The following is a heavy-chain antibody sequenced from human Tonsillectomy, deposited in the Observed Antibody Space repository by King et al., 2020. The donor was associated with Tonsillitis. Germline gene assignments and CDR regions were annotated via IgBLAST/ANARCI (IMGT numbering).Heavy chain of an antibody. CDR3: ARGSPTCPQSGSYPAVGMDV. D-gene: IGHD1-26*01. J-gene: IGHJ6*02. V-gene: IGHV3-21*01. Sequence: VQLVESGGGLVKPGGSLRLSCAASAFTFSIYSMNWVRQAPGKGLEWVSSISRSSSYIYYADSVKGRFTISRDNAKNSLYLQMNSLRAEDTAVYYCARGSPTCPQSGSYPAVGMDVWGQATTVTVSS. CDR1: AFTFSIYS. CDR2: ISRSSSYI.